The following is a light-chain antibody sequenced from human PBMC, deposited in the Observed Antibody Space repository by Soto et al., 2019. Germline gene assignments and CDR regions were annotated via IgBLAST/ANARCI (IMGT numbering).Light chain of an antibody. J-gene: IGLJ1*01. CDR2: EDN. CDR3: CSYADSRTYV. V-gene: IGLV2-23*01. Sequence: QSVLTQPASVSGSPGQSITISCAGTSSDVGSYNLVSWYQQHPGEAPKLIIYEDNKRPSGVSNRFSGSKSGNTASLTISSLQAEDEADYYCCSYADSRTYVFGTGTKVTVL. CDR1: SSDVGSYNL.